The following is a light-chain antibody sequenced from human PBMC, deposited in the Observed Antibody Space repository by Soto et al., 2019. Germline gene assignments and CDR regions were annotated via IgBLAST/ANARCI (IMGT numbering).Light chain of an antibody. J-gene: IGLJ1*01. CDR3: AAWDDSLNGHV. CDR2: TTN. CDR1: SSNIGTSS. Sequence: QSVLTQPHSASGTPGQRVTISCSGSSSNIGTSSVHWVQRLQGRPPKLLISTTNQRPSGVPERFSGSKSGTSASLAISGLQSEDEADYYCAAWDDSLNGHVFGTGTKVTVL. V-gene: IGLV1-44*01.